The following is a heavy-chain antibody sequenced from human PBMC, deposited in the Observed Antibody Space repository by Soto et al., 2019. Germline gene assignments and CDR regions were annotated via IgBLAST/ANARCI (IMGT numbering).Heavy chain of an antibody. CDR1: GFSFSSYA. Sequence: GGSLRLSCSASGFSFSSYAMSWVRNAPGKGLEGVSCMSAGGVSTFHADSVNGRFTISRDNSKDTLYLQMNSLRAEDTAVYYCAKDSYGPGTDYFYGMDVRGQGTTVTVSS. V-gene: IGHV3-23*01. D-gene: IGHD3-10*01. CDR3: AKDSYGPGTDYFYGMDV. J-gene: IGHJ6*02. CDR2: MSAGGVST.